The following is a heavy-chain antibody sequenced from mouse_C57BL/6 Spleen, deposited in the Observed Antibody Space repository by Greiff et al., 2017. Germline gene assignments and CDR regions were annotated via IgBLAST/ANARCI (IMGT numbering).Heavy chain of an antibody. V-gene: IGHV1-26*01. CDR3: ARWGDGSHFDY. Sequence: VQLQQSGPELVKPGASVKISCKASGYTFTDYYMNWVKQSHGKSLEWIGDINPNNGGTSYNQKCKGKATLTVDKSSSTAYMELRSLTSEDSAVYYCARWGDGSHFDYWGQGTTLTVSS. D-gene: IGHD2-3*01. CDR2: INPNNGGT. CDR1: GYTFTDYY. J-gene: IGHJ2*01.